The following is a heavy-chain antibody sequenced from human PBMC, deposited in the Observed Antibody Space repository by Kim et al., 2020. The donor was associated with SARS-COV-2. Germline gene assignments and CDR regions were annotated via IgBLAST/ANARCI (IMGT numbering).Heavy chain of an antibody. CDR3: ARLRDGYNSPLDY. V-gene: IGHV5-51*01. D-gene: IGHD5-12*01. Sequence: YSPSFQGKVTISADKSISTAYLQWSSLKASDTAMYYCARLRDGYNSPLDYWGQGTLVTVSS. J-gene: IGHJ4*02.